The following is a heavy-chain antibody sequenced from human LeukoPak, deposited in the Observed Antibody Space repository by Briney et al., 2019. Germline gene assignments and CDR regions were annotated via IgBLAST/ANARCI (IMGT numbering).Heavy chain of an antibody. J-gene: IGHJ6*02. CDR1: VFTFSNAW. CDR3: TTTTV. D-gene: IGHD1-26*01. V-gene: IGHV3-15*01. Sequence: GGSLRLSCATSVFTFSNAWMSWVREAPGKGLEWVSRIKSKTDSGTTDYAARGEGRLSIARVATKNTMYQQMNRLKTKHTCIYYCTTTTVWGQGTTVTASS. CDR2: IKSKTDSGTT.